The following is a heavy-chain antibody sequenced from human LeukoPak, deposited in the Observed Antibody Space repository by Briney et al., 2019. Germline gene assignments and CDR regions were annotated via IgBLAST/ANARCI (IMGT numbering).Heavy chain of an antibody. V-gene: IGHV4-59*01. CDR1: GGSIGSYY. Sequence: SETLSLTCTVSGGSIGSYYWSWIRQPPGKGLEWIGYIYYSGSTNYNPSLKSRVTISVDTSENQFSLKLSSVTAADTAVYYCARDRYYYYGMDVWGQGTTVTVSS. J-gene: IGHJ6*02. CDR2: IYYSGST. CDR3: ARDRYYYYGMDV.